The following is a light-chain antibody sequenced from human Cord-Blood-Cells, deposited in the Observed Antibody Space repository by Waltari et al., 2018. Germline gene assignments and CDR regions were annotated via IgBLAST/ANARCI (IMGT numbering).Light chain of an antibody. J-gene: IGLJ3*02. CDR1: SSDVGGYNY. CDR3: RSYAGSYTWV. V-gene: IGLV2-11*01. Sequence: QSALTQPRSVSGSPGQSVTISCTGTSSDVGGYNYVSWYQQHPGKVPKLMIYDVSKRPSGVPDRFSGSKSGNTASLTISGLQAEDEADYYCRSYAGSYTWVFGGGTKLTVL. CDR2: DVS.